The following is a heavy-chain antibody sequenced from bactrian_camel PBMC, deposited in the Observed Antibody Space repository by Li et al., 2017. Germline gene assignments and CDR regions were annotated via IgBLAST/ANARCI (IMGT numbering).Heavy chain of an antibody. Sequence: VQLVESGGGSVQAGGSLKLSCTASGFTFDDSDVVWYRQAPGNECELVSDISGDGRTYYADSVKGRFTISRDNAKNTLYLQMNSLKPEDTAVYSCAAWSGFYSFGYWGQGTQVTVS. CDR3: AAWSGFYSFGY. V-gene: IGHV3S55*01. J-gene: IGHJ6*01. CDR2: ISGDGRT. D-gene: IGHD1*01. CDR1: GFTFDDSD.